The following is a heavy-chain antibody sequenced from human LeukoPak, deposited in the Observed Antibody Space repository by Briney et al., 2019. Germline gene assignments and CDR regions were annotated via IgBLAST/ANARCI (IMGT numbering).Heavy chain of an antibody. CDR3: AKASNRLIAAAGYNWFDP. CDR2: IWYDGSNK. V-gene: IGHV3-33*06. CDR1: GLTFSSYG. J-gene: IGHJ5*02. D-gene: IGHD6-13*01. Sequence: GGSLRLSCAASGLTFSSYGMHWVRQAPGKGLEWVAVIWYDGSNKYYADSVKGRFTISRDNSKNTLYLQMNSLRAEDTAVYYCAKASNRLIAAAGYNWFDPWGQGTLVTVSS.